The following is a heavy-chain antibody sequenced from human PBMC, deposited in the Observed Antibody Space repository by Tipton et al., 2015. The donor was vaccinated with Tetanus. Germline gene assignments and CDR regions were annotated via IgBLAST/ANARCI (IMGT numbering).Heavy chain of an antibody. J-gene: IGHJ5*02. Sequence: TLSLTCTVSGVSVRSYYWSWIRQSPDKGLEWLGDVIYDGTRYYNPSLNSRVKISLDTSMNQVSLTLTPVPAADTALYYCARGVPYSTTMGSDWFDPWGQGTLVTVSS. D-gene: IGHD2-2*01. CDR3: ARGVPYSTTMGSDWFDP. V-gene: IGHV4-34*01. CDR2: VIYDGTR. CDR1: GVSVRSYY.